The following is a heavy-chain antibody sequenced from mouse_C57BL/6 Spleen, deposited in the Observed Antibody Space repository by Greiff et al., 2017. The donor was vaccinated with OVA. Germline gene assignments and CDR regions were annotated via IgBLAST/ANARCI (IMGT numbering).Heavy chain of an antibody. Sequence: QVQLQQPGTELVKPGASVKLSCKASGYTFTSYWMHWVKQRPGQGLEWIGNINPSNGGTNYNEKFKSKATLTVDKSSSTAYMQLSSLTTEDSAIYYCARSGGYGNWFAYWGQGTLVTVSA. CDR1: GYTFTSYW. J-gene: IGHJ3*01. V-gene: IGHV1-53*01. CDR2: INPSNGGT. CDR3: ARSGGYGNWFAY. D-gene: IGHD2-1*01.